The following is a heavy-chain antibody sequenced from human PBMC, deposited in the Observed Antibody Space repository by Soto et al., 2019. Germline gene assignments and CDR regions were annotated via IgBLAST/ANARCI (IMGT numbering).Heavy chain of an antibody. Sequence: QVQLQESGPGLVKPSQTLSLTCTVSGGSISSGGYYWSWIRQHPGKGLEWIGYIYYSGSTYFNPSLKSRVTIAVDTSKNQFPLKLSSVTAADTAVYHCARGGDYYGSGIWDYGMDVWGQGTTFTVSS. CDR3: ARGGDYYGSGIWDYGMDV. J-gene: IGHJ6*02. CDR1: GGSISSGGYY. V-gene: IGHV4-31*03. D-gene: IGHD3-10*01. CDR2: IYYSGST.